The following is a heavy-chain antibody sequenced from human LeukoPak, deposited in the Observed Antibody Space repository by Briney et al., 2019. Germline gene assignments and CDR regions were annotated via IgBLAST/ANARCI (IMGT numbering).Heavy chain of an antibody. CDR2: INPNSGGT. Sequence: ASVKVSCKASGYTFTGYYMHWVRQAPGQGLEWMGWINPNSGGTNYAQKFQGRVTMTRDTSISTAYMELSRLRSDDTAVYYCVRDSGIAAAPPDYWGQGTLVTVSS. J-gene: IGHJ4*02. CDR3: VRDSGIAAAPPDY. D-gene: IGHD6-13*01. CDR1: GYTFTGYY. V-gene: IGHV1-2*02.